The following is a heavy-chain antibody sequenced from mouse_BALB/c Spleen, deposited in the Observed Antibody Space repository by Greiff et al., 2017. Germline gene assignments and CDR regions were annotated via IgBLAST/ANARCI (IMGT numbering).Heavy chain of an antibody. CDR1: GYTFTSYY. CDR2: INPSNGGT. D-gene: IGHD1-1*01. Sequence: VQLQQSWAELVKPGASVKLSCKASGYTFTSYYMYWVKQRPGQGLEWIGGINPSNGGTNFNEKFKSKATLTVDKSSSTAYMQLSSLTSEDSAVYYCTRSGLTAYYYAMDYWGQGTSVTVSS. J-gene: IGHJ4*01. V-gene: IGHV1S81*02. CDR3: TRSGLTAYYYAMDY.